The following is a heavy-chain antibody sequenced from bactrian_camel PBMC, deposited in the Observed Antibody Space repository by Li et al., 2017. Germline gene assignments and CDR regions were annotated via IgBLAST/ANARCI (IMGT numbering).Heavy chain of an antibody. V-gene: IGHV3S67*01. CDR2: IRRDGDE. D-gene: IGHD6*01. J-gene: IGHJ6*01. CDR3: ATRYGGRGTSDLGY. Sequence: VQLVESGGSSVQAGGSLRLSCAHSGYISSRHCMGWFRQAPGKAREGIAGIRRDGDEYYADSVKGRFTISRDNAKNTVYLQMNSLKSEDTALYYCATRYGGRGTSDLGYWGQGTQVTVS. CDR1: GYISSRHC.